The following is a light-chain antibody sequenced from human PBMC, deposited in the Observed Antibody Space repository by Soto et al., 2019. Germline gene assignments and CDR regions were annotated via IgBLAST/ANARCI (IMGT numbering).Light chain of an antibody. CDR1: SSDVGGYNY. V-gene: IGLV2-14*03. CDR3: SSYASSNTVI. J-gene: IGLJ2*01. CDR2: DVS. Sequence: QSVLTQPASVSGSPGQSITISCTGTSSDVGGYNYVSWYQQHPGKAPKLMIYDVSNRPSGISYRFSGSKSGNTASLTISGLQAEDEADYYCSSYASSNTVILGGATKVTV.